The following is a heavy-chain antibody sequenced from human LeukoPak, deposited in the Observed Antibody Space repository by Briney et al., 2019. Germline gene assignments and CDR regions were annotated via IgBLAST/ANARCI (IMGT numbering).Heavy chain of an antibody. CDR2: INPTGGST. CDR3: ARQGRSGSYSAFNWFDP. Sequence: ASVKVSCKASGYTFTTYYMHWVRQAPGKGLEWMGQINPTGGSTTYAQKFQGRVTMTRDMSTNTVYMELSSLRSEDTAVYYCARQGRSGSYSAFNWFDPWGQGTLVTVSS. CDR1: GYTFTTYY. D-gene: IGHD3-22*01. V-gene: IGHV1-46*01. J-gene: IGHJ5*02.